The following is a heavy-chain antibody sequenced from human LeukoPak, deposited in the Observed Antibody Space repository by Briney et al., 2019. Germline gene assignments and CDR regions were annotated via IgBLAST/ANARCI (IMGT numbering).Heavy chain of an antibody. Sequence: GGSLRLSCAASGFTFSSYSMNWVRQAPGKGLEWVSSISSSSSYIYYADSVKGRFTISRDNAKNSLYLQMNSLRAEDTAVYYCARVECSGSYYFYYYYYGMDVWGQGTTVTVSS. CDR3: ARVECSGSYYFYYYYYGMDV. CDR2: ISSSSSYI. J-gene: IGHJ6*02. D-gene: IGHD3-10*02. V-gene: IGHV3-21*01. CDR1: GFTFSSYS.